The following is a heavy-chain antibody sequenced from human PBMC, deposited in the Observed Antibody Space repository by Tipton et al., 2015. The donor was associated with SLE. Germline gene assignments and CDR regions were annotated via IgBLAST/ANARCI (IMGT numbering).Heavy chain of an antibody. D-gene: IGHD3-22*01. CDR2: IYYSGST. CDR3: AREAHYYDSSGTLTGY. V-gene: IGHV4-31*03. CDR1: GGSISSGGYY. Sequence: TLSLTCTVSGGSISSGGYYWSWIRQHPGKGLEWIGYIYYSGSTYYNPSLKSRVTISVDTSKNQFSLKLSSVTAADTAVYYCAREAHYYDSSGTLTGYWGQGTLVTASS. J-gene: IGHJ4*02.